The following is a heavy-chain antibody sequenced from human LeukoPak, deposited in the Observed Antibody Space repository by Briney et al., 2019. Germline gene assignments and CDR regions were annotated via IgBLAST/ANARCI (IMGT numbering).Heavy chain of an antibody. V-gene: IGHV4-39*07. CDR2: INHSGST. Sequence: SETLSLTCTVSGGSISSGGYHWSWIRQPPGKGLEWIGEINHSGSTNYNPSLKSRVTISVDTSKNQFSLKLSSVTAADTAVYYCARAGWGYYDSSGYFRYWGQGTLVTVSS. J-gene: IGHJ4*02. CDR1: GGSISSGGYH. CDR3: ARAGWGYYDSSGYFRY. D-gene: IGHD3-22*01.